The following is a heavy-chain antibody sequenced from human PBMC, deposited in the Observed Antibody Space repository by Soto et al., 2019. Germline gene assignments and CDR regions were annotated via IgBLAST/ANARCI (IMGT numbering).Heavy chain of an antibody. CDR3: STTVITAPLFEY. CDR1: GFTFSGHY. D-gene: IGHD2-21*02. J-gene: IGHJ4*02. CDR2: IRNKPNGHTT. Sequence: EVQLVESGGGLVQPGGSLRLSCEGSGFTFSGHYMDWVRQAPGKGLEWLGRIRNKPNGHTTAYAASVKGRFTISRDDSKIFVYLQMNSLKSEDTALYYCSTTVITAPLFEYWGQGTLVAVSS. V-gene: IGHV3-72*01.